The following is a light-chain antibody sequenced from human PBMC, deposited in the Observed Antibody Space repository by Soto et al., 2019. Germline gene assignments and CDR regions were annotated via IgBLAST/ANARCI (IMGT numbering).Light chain of an antibody. J-gene: IGKJ2*01. CDR1: QSISSW. Sequence: DIQMTQSPSTLSASVGDRVTITCRASQSISSWLAWYQQKPGKAPKLLIYKASSLESGVPSRFSGSGSGTEFTLTISSLQPDDFATYCCQQYNSYSRKTFGQGTKLEIK. CDR3: QQYNSYSRKT. CDR2: KAS. V-gene: IGKV1-5*03.